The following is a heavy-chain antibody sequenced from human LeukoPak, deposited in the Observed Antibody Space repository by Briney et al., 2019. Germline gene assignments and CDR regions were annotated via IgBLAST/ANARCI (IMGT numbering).Heavy chain of an antibody. D-gene: IGHD5-18*01. V-gene: IGHV3-23*01. CDR3: AKVFRVLQLWSLDY. CDR2: ISGSGGST. J-gene: IGHJ4*02. CDR1: GFTFSSYA. Sequence: GGSLRLSCAASGFTFSSYAMSWVRQAPAKGLEWGSAISGSGGSTCYADSSKGRFTISRDNSKNTLYLQMTSLRAEDTAVYYCAKVFRVLQLWSLDYWGQGTLVTVSS.